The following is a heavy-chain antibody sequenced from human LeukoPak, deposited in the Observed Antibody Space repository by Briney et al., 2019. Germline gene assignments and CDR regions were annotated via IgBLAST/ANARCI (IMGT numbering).Heavy chain of an antibody. D-gene: IGHD3-16*02. CDR2: IYYSGST. J-gene: IGHJ4*02. CDR3: AGHNFVEEYFDY. V-gene: IGHV4-39*01. CDR1: GGSISSSSYY. Sequence: PSETLSLTCTVSGGSISSSSYYWGWIRQPPGKGLEWIGSIYYSGSTYYNPSLKSRVTISVDTSKNQFSLKLSSVTAADTAVYYCAGHNFVEEYFDYWGQGTLVTVSS.